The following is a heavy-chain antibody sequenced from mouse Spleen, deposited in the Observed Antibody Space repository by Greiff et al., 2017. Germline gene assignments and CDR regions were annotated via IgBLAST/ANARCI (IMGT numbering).Heavy chain of an antibody. J-gene: IGHJ2*01. CDR1: GFTFSSYA. Sequence: EVMLVESGGGLVKPGGSLKLSCAASGFTFSSYAMSWVRQTPEKRLEWVASISSGGSYTYYPDSVKGRFTISRDNARNTLYLQMSSLRSEDTALYYCARQRELGYFDYWGQGTTLTVSS. V-gene: IGHV5-9*02. CDR2: ISSGGSYT. D-gene: IGHD4-1*01. CDR3: ARQRELGYFDY.